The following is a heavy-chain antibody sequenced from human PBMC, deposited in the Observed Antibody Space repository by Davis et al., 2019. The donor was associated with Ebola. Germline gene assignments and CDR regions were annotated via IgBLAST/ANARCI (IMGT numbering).Heavy chain of an antibody. CDR3: ASQINWNYDLGGYYYYYGMDV. CDR1: GYTFTSYG. CDR2: ISAYNGNT. Sequence: AASVKVSCKASGYTFTSYGISWVRQAPRQGLEWMGWISAYNGNTNYAQKLQGRVTMTTDTSTSTAYMELSSLRSEDTAVYYCASQINWNYDLGGYYYYYGMDVWGKGTTVTVSS. V-gene: IGHV1-18*04. D-gene: IGHD1-7*01. J-gene: IGHJ6*04.